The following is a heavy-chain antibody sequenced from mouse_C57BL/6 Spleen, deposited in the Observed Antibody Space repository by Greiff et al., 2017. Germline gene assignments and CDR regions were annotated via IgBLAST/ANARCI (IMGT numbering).Heavy chain of an antibody. CDR1: GYTFTSYW. Sequence: QVQLKQPGAELVRPGSSVKLSCKASGYTFTSYWMDWVKQRPGQCLEWIGNIYPSDSETHYNQKFKDKATLTADKSSNTAYMQLSSLTTGDSAVYYCARLSGGAMDYWGQGTSVTVSS. CDR2: IYPSDSET. V-gene: IGHV1-61*01. CDR3: ARLSGGAMDY. D-gene: IGHD4-1*01. J-gene: IGHJ4*01.